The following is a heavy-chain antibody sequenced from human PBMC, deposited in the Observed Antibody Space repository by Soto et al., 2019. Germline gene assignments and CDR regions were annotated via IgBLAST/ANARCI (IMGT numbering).Heavy chain of an antibody. Sequence: EVQLVESGGGLIQPGGSLRLSCAVSGFTVSNNYMSWVRQAPGKGLEGVSVIYSGGYTAYGDSVKGRFTISRDNSNKTLFIKINGRGAGDTAWYFWGPDPGGGGYWGQGTLVTVSS. CDR3: GPDPGGGGY. V-gene: IGHV3-53*01. J-gene: IGHJ4*02. D-gene: IGHD3-10*01. CDR1: GFTVSNNY. CDR2: IYSGGYT.